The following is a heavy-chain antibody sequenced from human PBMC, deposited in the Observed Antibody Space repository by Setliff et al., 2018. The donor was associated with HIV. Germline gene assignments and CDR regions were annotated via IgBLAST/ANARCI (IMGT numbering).Heavy chain of an antibody. J-gene: IGHJ4*02. CDR1: GGSISSGSHY. Sequence: PSETLSLTCTVSGGSISSGSHYWSWIRQPAGKGLEWIGLIYTSGRTHYNPSLKSRVTISVDRSKNQFSLNLSSVTAADTALYYCASLFHDTSAPWLYYFDYWGQGTLVTVSS. D-gene: IGHD3-22*01. CDR3: ASLFHDTSAPWLYYFDY. V-gene: IGHV4-61*02. CDR2: IYTSGRT.